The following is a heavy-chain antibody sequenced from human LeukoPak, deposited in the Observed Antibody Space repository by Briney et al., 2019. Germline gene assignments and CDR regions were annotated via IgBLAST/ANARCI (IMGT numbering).Heavy chain of an antibody. CDR1: GFTFSSYE. D-gene: IGHD6-19*01. V-gene: IGHV3-48*03. Sequence: GGSLRLPCAASGFTFSSYEMNWVRQAPGKGLEWVSYISSSGSTIYYADSVKGRFTISRDNAKNSLYLQMNSLRAGDTAVYYCVREGSSSAWNNWFFDLWGRGTLVTVSS. CDR2: ISSSGSTI. CDR3: VREGSSSAWNNWFFDL. J-gene: IGHJ2*01.